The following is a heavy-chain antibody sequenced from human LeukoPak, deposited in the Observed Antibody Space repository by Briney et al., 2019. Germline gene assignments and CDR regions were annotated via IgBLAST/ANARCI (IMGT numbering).Heavy chain of an antibody. V-gene: IGHV3-23*01. CDR3: AKERQGGNSYGDGAFYFDY. Sequence: PGGSLRLSCTASGFSFDTYAMNWVCQVPGKGLQWVSGISGSGGNSYYADSVKGRFTISRDNSKNTLYLQMHSLRAEDTAIYYCAKERQGGNSYGDGAFYFDYWGQGTLVTVSS. CDR1: GFSFDTYA. D-gene: IGHD4-23*01. CDR2: ISGSGGNS. J-gene: IGHJ4*02.